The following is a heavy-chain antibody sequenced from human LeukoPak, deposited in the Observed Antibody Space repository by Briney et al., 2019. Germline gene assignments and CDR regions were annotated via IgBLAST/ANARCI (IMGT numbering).Heavy chain of an antibody. V-gene: IGHV3-21*01. CDR3: ARVTEAPYYFGY. Sequence: GGSLRRSCSASGFTCSSYSMNWVRQAPGKGLEWVSSISSGSSYIYYADSVKGRFTISRDNAKNSLYLQRNSLRAEDTAVYYCARVTEAPYYFGYWGQGTLVTVSS. CDR2: ISSGSSYI. J-gene: IGHJ4*02. CDR1: GFTCSSYS.